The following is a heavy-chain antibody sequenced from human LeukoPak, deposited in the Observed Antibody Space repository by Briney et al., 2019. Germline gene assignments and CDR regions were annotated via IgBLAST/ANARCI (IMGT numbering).Heavy chain of an antibody. V-gene: IGHV4-31*03. CDR3: ARSSLTGSFDY. Sequence: SETLSLTCTVSGGSISSSSYYWGWIRQPPGKGLEWIGYIYYSGSTYYNPSLLSRVTMSVDTSQNQFSLNLSSVTAADTAVYFCARSSLTGSFDYWGQGTLVTVSS. D-gene: IGHD3-9*01. CDR2: IYYSGST. CDR1: GGSISSSSYY. J-gene: IGHJ4*02.